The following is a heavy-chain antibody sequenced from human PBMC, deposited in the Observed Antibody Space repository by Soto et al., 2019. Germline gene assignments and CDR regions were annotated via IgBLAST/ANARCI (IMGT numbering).Heavy chain of an antibody. D-gene: IGHD1-1*01. CDR2: ISYDGSNK. CDR3: LTGPSNFDY. Sequence: GWSLRLSCAASGFTFSSYAMHWVRQAPGKGLEWVAVISYDGSNKYYADSVKGRFTISRDNSKNTLYLQMNSLRAEDTAVYYCLTGPSNFDYWGQGTLVTVSS. J-gene: IGHJ4*02. V-gene: IGHV3-30-3*01. CDR1: GFTFSSYA.